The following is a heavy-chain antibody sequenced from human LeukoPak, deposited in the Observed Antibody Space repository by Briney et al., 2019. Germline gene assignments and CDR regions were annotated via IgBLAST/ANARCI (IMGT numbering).Heavy chain of an antibody. Sequence: GGSLRLSCAASGFTFSSYAMSWVRQAPGKGLEWVSAISGSGASTYYADSVKGRFTISRDNSKNTLYLQMNSLRAEDTAVYYCAKDYYGSGRLFDYWGQGTLVTVSS. V-gene: IGHV3-23*01. CDR1: GFTFSSYA. D-gene: IGHD3-10*01. CDR2: ISGSGAST. CDR3: AKDYYGSGRLFDY. J-gene: IGHJ4*02.